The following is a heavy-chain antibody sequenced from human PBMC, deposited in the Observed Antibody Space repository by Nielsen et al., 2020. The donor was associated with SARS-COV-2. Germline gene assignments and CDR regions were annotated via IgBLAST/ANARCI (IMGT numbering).Heavy chain of an antibody. V-gene: IGHV4-61*01. CDR1: GGSISTGSHY. D-gene: IGHD5-24*01. CDR2: IFYRGST. Sequence: SETLSLTCIVSGGSISTGSHYWSWIRQPPGKGLEWIGYIFYRGSTNYNPSLKSRVTISVDTSKNQFSLKVNSVTAADTAVYYCVRIDMATISFDYWGRGTLVTVSS. CDR3: VRIDMATISFDY. J-gene: IGHJ4*02.